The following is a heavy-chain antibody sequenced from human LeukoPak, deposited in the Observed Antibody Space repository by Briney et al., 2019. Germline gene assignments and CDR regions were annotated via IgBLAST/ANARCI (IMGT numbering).Heavy chain of an antibody. CDR3: ARGRFLEWLSPQDDAFDI. D-gene: IGHD3-3*01. CDR1: GGSISSYY. CDR2: IYYSGST. J-gene: IGHJ3*02. V-gene: IGHV4-59*12. Sequence: SETLSLTCTVSGGSISSYYWSWIRQPPGKGLEWIGYIYYSGSTNYNPSLKSRVTMSVDTSKNQFSLKLSSVTAADTAVYYCARGRFLEWLSPQDDAFDIWGQGTMVTVSS.